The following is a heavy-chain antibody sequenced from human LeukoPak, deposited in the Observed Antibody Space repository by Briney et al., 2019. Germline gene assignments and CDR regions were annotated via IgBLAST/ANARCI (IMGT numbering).Heavy chain of an antibody. Sequence: KSSETLSLTCTVSGGSISSYSWSWIRQPAVKGLEWIGRMYTSGSTKYNPSLKSRVAMSVDTSKNQFSLKLSSVTAADTAVYYCASLKPTYYYMDVWGKGTTVTVPS. CDR3: ASLKPTYYYMDV. V-gene: IGHV4-4*07. CDR1: GGSISSYS. J-gene: IGHJ6*03. CDR2: MYTSGST.